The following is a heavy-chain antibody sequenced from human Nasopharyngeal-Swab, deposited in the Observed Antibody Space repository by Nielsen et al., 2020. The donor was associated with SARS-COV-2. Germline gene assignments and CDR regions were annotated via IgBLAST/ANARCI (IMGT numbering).Heavy chain of an antibody. Sequence: GESLKISCTASGFSFVDCAMSWFRQAPGKGLEWIAFIRSNIHGGTTEYAASVRGRFVMSRDDSKLIAYLLLNSLKTEDTGVYYCTRVLVAAGPMLDYWGQGTLVTVSS. V-gene: IGHV3-49*03. CDR3: TRVLVAAGPMLDY. CDR1: GFSFVDCA. J-gene: IGHJ4*02. D-gene: IGHD6-13*01. CDR2: IRSNIHGGTT.